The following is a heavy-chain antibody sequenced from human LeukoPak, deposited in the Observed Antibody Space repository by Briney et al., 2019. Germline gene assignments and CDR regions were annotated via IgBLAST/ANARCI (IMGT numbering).Heavy chain of an antibody. D-gene: IGHD3-3*01. Sequence: ASVKVSCKASGGTFGSSAISWVRQAPGQGLEWMGGIIPDFDTTNYAQKFQGRLTITADESTNTAYMELSSLRSEDTAVYFCATDSGRGFLEAHFYYYMEVWGKGTTVTVSS. CDR2: IIPDFDTT. CDR3: ATDSGRGFLEAHFYYYMEV. V-gene: IGHV1-69*13. CDR1: GGTFGSSA. J-gene: IGHJ6*03.